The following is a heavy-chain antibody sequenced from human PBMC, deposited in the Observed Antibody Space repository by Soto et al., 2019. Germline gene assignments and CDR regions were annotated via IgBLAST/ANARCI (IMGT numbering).Heavy chain of an antibody. V-gene: IGHV4-31*03. Sequence: PSETLSLTCTVSGGSISSGGYYWSWIRQHPGKGLEWIGYIYYSGSTYYNPSLKSRVTISVDTSKNQFSLKLSSVTAADTAVYYCARSGDSGGYWGSDGMDVWGQGTTVTVSS. CDR3: ARSGDSGGYWGSDGMDV. CDR1: GGSISSGGYY. D-gene: IGHD3-22*01. J-gene: IGHJ6*02. CDR2: IYYSGST.